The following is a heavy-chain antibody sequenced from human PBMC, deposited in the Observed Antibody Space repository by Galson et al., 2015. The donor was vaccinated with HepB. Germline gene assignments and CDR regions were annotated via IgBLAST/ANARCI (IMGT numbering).Heavy chain of an antibody. V-gene: IGHV3-23*01. J-gene: IGHJ4*02. CDR3: AKVVGNYFEDPSDY. Sequence: SLRLSCAASGFPLRRYDMSWVRQAPGKGPEWISAISGSGSTTYYADSVKGRFTISRDNSNNTLYLQINSLRAEDTAVYYCAKVVGNYFEDPSDYWGQGTLVTVSS. CDR2: ISGSGSTT. D-gene: IGHD3-22*01. CDR1: GFPLRRYD.